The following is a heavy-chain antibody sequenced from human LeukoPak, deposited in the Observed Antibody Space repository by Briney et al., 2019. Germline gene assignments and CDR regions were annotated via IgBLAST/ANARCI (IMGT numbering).Heavy chain of an antibody. CDR2: IDPGDSDT. CDR1: GDSFTSYW. Sequence: GECLKSSGKGSGDSFTSYWIGWVRQMPGKGLEWMGIIDPGDSDTRYSPSCQGQVTISADQSISTAYLQWSSLTASDTAMYYCAREGDGEMATIDNFDYWGQGTLVTVSS. V-gene: IGHV5-51*01. D-gene: IGHD5-24*01. J-gene: IGHJ4*02. CDR3: AREGDGEMATIDNFDY.